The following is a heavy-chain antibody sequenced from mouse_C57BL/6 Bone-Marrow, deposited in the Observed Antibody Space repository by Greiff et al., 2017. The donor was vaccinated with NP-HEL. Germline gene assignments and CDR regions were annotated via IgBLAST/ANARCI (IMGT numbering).Heavy chain of an antibody. CDR2: ISNLAYSI. CDR1: GFTFSDYG. CDR3: ARDLMDY. Sequence: DVHLVESGGGLVQPGGSLKLSCAASGFTFSDYGMAWVRQAPRKGPEWVAFISNLAYSIYYADTVTGRVTISRENAKNTLYLEMSSLRSEDTAMYYCARDLMDYWGQGTSVTVSS. J-gene: IGHJ4*01. V-gene: IGHV5-15*01.